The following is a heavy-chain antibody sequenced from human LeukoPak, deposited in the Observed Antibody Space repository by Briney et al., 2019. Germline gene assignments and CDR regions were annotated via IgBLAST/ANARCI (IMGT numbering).Heavy chain of an antibody. Sequence: PGGSLRLSCAASVFTFSNYSMNWVRQAPGKGLEWVSSISRSSNYIYYADSVKGRVTISRDNAKKSLYLQMNNLRAEDTAVYYCARKPYSSGSRSPYQYYYMDVWGKGTTVTVSS. V-gene: IGHV3-21*01. CDR1: VFTFSNYS. J-gene: IGHJ6*03. CDR2: ISRSSNYI. CDR3: ARKPYSSGSRSPYQYYYMDV. D-gene: IGHD3-10*01.